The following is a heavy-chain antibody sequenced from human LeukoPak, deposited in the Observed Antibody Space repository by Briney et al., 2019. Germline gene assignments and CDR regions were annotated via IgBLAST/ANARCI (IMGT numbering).Heavy chain of an antibody. CDR3: ARDRFDWLGRDYYGMDV. CDR1: GDSVSSNSAA. Sequence: SQTLSLTCAISGDSVSSNSAAWNWIRQSPSRGLEWLGRTYYRSKWYNDYAVSVKSRITINPDTSKNQFSLQLNSVTPEDTAVYYCARDRFDWLGRDYYGMDVWGQGTTVTVSS. CDR2: TYYRSKWYN. J-gene: IGHJ6*02. V-gene: IGHV6-1*01. D-gene: IGHD3-9*01.